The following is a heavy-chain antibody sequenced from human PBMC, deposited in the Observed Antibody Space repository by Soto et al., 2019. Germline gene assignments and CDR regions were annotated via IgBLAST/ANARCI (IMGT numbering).Heavy chain of an antibody. CDR3: STRAYDTNGYYRFDP. CDR2: INHSGRV. J-gene: IGHJ5*01. Sequence: SETLSLTCAVYGGSFSCHCWTWIRQSRGKGLEWIGDINHSGRVNYSPSLKSRVTISLDTSKNQFSLTLSAVTAADTAMYYCSTRAYDTNGYYRFDPWGQGTLVTV. V-gene: IGHV4-34*01. CDR1: GGSFSCHC. D-gene: IGHD3-22*01.